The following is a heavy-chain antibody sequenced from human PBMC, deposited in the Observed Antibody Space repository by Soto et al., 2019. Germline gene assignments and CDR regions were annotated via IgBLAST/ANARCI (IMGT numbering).Heavy chain of an antibody. V-gene: IGHV3-23*01. CDR2: ISSTGRRT. CDR1: GFNFANYA. D-gene: IGHD3-3*01. J-gene: IGHJ4*02. CDR3: AKVANVGVVVEYFDH. Sequence: GGSLRLSCGSSGFNFANYAMGWVRQAPGKGLEWVSGISSTGRRTYYADSVRGRFSISRDNSKNTVDLQINSLRAEDTAVYYCAKVANVGVVVEYFDHWGQGSLVTVSS.